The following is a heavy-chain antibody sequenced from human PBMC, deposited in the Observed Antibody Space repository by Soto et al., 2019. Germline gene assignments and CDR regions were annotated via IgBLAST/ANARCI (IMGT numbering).Heavy chain of an antibody. D-gene: IGHD3-22*01. CDR1: GFTFSGYA. CDR2: ISYDGSNK. V-gene: IGHV3-30-3*01. Sequence: GGSLRLSCAASGFTFSGYAMHWVRQAPGKGLEWVAVISYDGSNKYYADSVKGRFTISRDNSKNTLYLQMNSLRAEDTAVYYCARVGHYYDSSYWGGFVDYWGQGTLVTVSS. J-gene: IGHJ4*02. CDR3: ARVGHYYDSSYWGGFVDY.